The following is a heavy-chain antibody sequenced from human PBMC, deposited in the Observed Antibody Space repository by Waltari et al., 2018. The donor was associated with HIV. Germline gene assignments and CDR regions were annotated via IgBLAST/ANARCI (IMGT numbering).Heavy chain of an antibody. CDR1: GGSVSNGTYY. CDR3: AGAVEYYDRSSYSHSWFDP. V-gene: IGHV4-61*01. CDR2: MYYSGNT. J-gene: IGHJ5*02. Sequence: QVQLQESGPGLVKPSETLSLTCTVSGGSVSNGTYYWSWIRQSPGRGLEWIGYMYYSGNTNYSPSRKSRVTISGATSKNQFYLKLSSVTAADTAVYYCAGAVEYYDRSSYSHSWFDPWGQGTLVTVSS. D-gene: IGHD3-22*01.